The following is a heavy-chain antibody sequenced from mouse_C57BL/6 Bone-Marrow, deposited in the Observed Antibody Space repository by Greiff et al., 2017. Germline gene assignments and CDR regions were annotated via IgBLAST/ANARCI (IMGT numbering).Heavy chain of an antibody. CDR2: FNPNNGGT. J-gene: IGHJ2*01. Sequence: EVQLQQSGPELVKPGASAKIFCKASGYTFTDYYMNWVQQSHGKSLEWIGDFNPNNGGTSYNQKFKGKATLTVDKSSSTTYMRIRSLTSKDSTVYYCVYDYAGGDYFDYWGQGTTLTVSS. CDR3: VYDYAGGDYFDY. V-gene: IGHV1-26*01. D-gene: IGHD2-4*01. CDR1: GYTFTDYY.